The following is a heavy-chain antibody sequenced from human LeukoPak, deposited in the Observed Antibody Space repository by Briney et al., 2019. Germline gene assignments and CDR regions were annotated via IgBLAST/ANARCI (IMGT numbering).Heavy chain of an antibody. CDR1: GGTFSSYA. Sequence: SVKVSCKASGGTFSSYAISWVRQAPGQGLEWMGGIIPIFGTANYAQKFQGGVTITADKSTSTAYMELSSLRSEDTAVYYCAREIMVRGVGYYGMDVWGKGTTVTVSS. V-gene: IGHV1-69*06. CDR2: IIPIFGTA. CDR3: AREIMVRGVGYYGMDV. J-gene: IGHJ6*04. D-gene: IGHD3-10*01.